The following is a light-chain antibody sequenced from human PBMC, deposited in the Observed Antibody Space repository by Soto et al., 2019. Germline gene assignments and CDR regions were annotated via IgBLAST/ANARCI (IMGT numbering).Light chain of an antibody. CDR3: QQANSFPWT. Sequence: DIQLTQSPSTLSASVRDRVTITCRASQTISSWLAWFQQRPGRAPKFLIYKASSLKNGVPLRFSGSGSGTDFTLTISSLQPEDFATYYCQQANSFPWTFGQGTKVDI. CDR2: KAS. CDR1: QTISSW. J-gene: IGKJ1*01. V-gene: IGKV1-5*03.